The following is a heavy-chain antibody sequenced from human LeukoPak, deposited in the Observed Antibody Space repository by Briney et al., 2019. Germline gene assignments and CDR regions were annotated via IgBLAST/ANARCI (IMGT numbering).Heavy chain of an antibody. CDR1: GFSLTSRGVG. J-gene: IGHJ3*02. CDR2: IYWDDDK. D-gene: IGHD1-1*01. CDR3: SHLRTTYDPDGCLRVEVPFDI. Sequence: SGPTLVKPTQSLTLTCTFTGFSLTSRGVGVAWIRQPPGRALEWLSLIYWDDDKRYSPSLKSRLTITKDTSKNQVVLSMTNMDPVDTATYYCSHLRTTYDPDGCLRVEVPFDIWGQGTTVTVSS. V-gene: IGHV2-5*02.